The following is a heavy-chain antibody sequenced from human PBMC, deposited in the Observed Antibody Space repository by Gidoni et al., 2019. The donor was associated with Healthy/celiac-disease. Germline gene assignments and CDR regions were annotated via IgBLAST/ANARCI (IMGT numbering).Heavy chain of an antibody. Sequence: EVQLVESGGGLVQPGRSLRLPCTASGFTFGDYAMRWVRQAPGKGLEWVGFIRSKAYGGTTEYAASVKGRFTISRDDSKSIAYLQMNSLKTEDTAVYYCTRGTIFDYWGQGTLVTVSS. CDR1: GFTFGDYA. V-gene: IGHV3-49*04. CDR2: IRSKAYGGTT. D-gene: IGHD1-7*01. CDR3: TRGTIFDY. J-gene: IGHJ4*02.